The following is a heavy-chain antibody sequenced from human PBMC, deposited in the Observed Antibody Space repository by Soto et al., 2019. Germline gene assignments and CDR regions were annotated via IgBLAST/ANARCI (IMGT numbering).Heavy chain of an antibody. CDR2: IYVTGAV. J-gene: IGHJ5*02. CDR1: GAALNSGNYY. D-gene: IGHD2-21*01. Sequence: SETLSLTCSVSGAALNSGNYYWSWIRQVPGKGLEWIGHIYVTGAVDYNPSLRDRITISQDTSERQFSLNLRFVSAADTAVYYCARLRIATNNYKWFDPXGKGTLVTVS. V-gene: IGHV4-31*03. CDR3: ARLRIATNNYKWFDP.